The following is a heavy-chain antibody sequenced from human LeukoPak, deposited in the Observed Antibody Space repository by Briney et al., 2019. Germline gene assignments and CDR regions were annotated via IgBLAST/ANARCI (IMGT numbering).Heavy chain of an antibody. CDR2: VIQDGSEK. CDR1: GFTFSSYG. Sequence: GSLRLSCAASGFTFSSYGMHWVRQAPGKGLEWVANVIQDGSEKYYVDSVKGRFTISRDNSKNSLYLQMNSLRAEDTAIYYCAKTYYYSSGNFWGQGTLVTVSS. V-gene: IGHV3-7*01. D-gene: IGHD3-10*01. J-gene: IGHJ4*02. CDR3: AKTYYYSSGNF.